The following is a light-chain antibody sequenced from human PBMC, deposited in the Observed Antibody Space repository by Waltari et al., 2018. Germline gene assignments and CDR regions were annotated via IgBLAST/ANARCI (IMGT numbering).Light chain of an antibody. V-gene: IGLV3-21*04. CDR1: HIGSKS. CDR3: LVWHSTTDHHGV. J-gene: IGLJ2*01. CDR2: YDS. Sequence: SYVVTQSPSVSVAPGETARITCGGDHIGSKSVHWYQQRPGQAPVLGISYDSDRPSGIPELFSGSNSGNTATLTISWVEADDEADYYCLVWHSTTDHHGVFGGGTKLTVL.